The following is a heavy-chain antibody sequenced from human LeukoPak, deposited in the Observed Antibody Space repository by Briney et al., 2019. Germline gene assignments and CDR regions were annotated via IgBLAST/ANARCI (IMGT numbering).Heavy chain of an antibody. CDR1: GDSISGSKW. CDR2: IYYSGST. D-gene: IGHD6-19*01. J-gene: IGHJ4*02. Sequence: SDTLSLTCAVSGDSISGSKWWGWIRQPPGKGLEWIGYIYYSGSTYYNPSLKSRVTMSVDTSRQQFSLKLSSVPDVDTDVCYCSRVPILSSGLPYYFDSWGQGTLVTVSS. V-gene: IGHV4-28*03. CDR3: SRVPILSSGLPYYFDS.